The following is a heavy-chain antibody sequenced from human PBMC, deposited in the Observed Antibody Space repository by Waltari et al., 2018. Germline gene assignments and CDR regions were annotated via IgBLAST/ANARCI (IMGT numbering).Heavy chain of an antibody. V-gene: IGHV4-59*02. D-gene: IGHD2-21*02. Sequence: QVQLQESGPGLLNSTETLSLTCSDAGGPASGVYWRWIRQPPGKGLEFIAYMSHSGALIKNPSLKSRVTISLDTSKNQFSLNLDSVTAADTAVYYCARQIGGRLLWDYWGQGTLVVVSS. CDR2: MSHSGAL. J-gene: IGHJ4*02. CDR1: GGPASGVY. CDR3: ARQIGGRLLWDY.